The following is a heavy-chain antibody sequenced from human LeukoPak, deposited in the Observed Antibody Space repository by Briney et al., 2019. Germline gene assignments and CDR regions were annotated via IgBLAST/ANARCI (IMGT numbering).Heavy chain of an antibody. D-gene: IGHD1-26*01. CDR1: GFTFSSYA. V-gene: IGHV3-30-3*02. CDR3: AKYQGASRSTWHFDY. CDR2: ISYDGSNK. J-gene: IGHJ4*02. Sequence: GGSLRLSCAASGFTFSSYAMHWVRQAPGKGLEWVAVISYDGSNKYYADSVKGRFTISRDNSKNTLYLQMNSLRAEDTAMYYCAKYQGASRSTWHFDYWGQGTLVTVSS.